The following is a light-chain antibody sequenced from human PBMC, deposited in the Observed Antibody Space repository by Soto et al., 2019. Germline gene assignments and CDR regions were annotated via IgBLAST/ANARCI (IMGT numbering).Light chain of an antibody. CDR3: QQSYNIPLT. CDR2: VAS. V-gene: IGKV1-39*01. J-gene: IGKJ3*01. Sequence: DIQKTQSPSSLSASVGDTVTITCRASQTINSYLNWYQQKPGQAPKLLIYVASSLQSGVPSRFSGRGSGTDFTLTISSLEPEDFATYYCQQSYNIPLTFGPGTKVDIK. CDR1: QTINSY.